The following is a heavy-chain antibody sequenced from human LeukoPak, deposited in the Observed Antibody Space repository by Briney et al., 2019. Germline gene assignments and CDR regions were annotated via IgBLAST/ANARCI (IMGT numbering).Heavy chain of an antibody. Sequence: GGSLTLSWAASGCTISSYTMSWVRQAPGKGLELVSVISGSGGSTYYADSVKGRFPISRDNSKNTLYLQMNSLRAEDTAVYYCAKALSWSAVAFDIWVQGTMVSVSS. D-gene: IGHD3-3*01. CDR2: ISGSGGST. CDR3: AKALSWSAVAFDI. V-gene: IGHV3-23*01. J-gene: IGHJ3*02. CDR1: GCTISSYT.